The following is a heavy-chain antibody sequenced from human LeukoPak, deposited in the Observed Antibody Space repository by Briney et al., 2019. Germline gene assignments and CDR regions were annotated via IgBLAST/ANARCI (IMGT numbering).Heavy chain of an antibody. Sequence: GGSLRLSCATSGFTFSSYWMHWVRQAPGKGLVWVSRISTDGSSASYADSVKGRFTISRDNAKNTLYLQMNSLRAEDTAVYYCATFRSPDHWGQGTLVTVSS. V-gene: IGHV3-74*01. CDR2: ISTDGSSA. CDR1: GFTFSSYW. J-gene: IGHJ4*02. CDR3: ATFRSPDH.